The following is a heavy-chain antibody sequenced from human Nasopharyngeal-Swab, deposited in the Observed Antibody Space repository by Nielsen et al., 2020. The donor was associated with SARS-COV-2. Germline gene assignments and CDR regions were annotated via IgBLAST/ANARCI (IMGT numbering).Heavy chain of an antibody. V-gene: IGHV3-30*18. Sequence: WIRQPPGKGLEWVAVIPYDGSNKYYADSVKGRFTISRDNSKNTLYLQMNSLRAEDTAVYYCAKDAAMVRATYYYYMDVWGKGTTVTVSS. CDR2: IPYDGSNK. D-gene: IGHD3-10*01. J-gene: IGHJ6*03. CDR3: AKDAAMVRATYYYYMDV.